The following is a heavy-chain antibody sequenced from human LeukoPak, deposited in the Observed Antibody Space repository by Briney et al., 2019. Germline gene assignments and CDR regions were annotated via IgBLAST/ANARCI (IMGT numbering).Heavy chain of an antibody. CDR2: ISYDGSNK. CDR1: GFTFSSYA. CDR3: ARFDHYYDSSGYSDNWFDP. D-gene: IGHD3-22*01. V-gene: IGHV3-30-3*01. J-gene: IGHJ5*02. Sequence: PGGSLRLSCAASGFTFSSYAMHWVRQAPGKGLEWVAVISYDGSNKYYADSVKGRFTISRDNSKNTLYLQMNSLRAEDTAVYYCARFDHYYDSSGYSDNWFDPWGQGTLVTVSS.